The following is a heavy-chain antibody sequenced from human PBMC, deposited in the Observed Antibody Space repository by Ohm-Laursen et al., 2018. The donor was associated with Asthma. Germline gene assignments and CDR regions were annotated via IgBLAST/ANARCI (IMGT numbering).Heavy chain of an antibody. CDR2: SYDDGGLN. J-gene: IGHJ4*02. CDR1: GFTFSSYA. V-gene: IGHV3-30-3*01. Sequence: SLRLSCAASGFTFSSYAMHWVRQAPGKGLEWVAVGGSYDDGGLNSYSDSVNCRFTISRDESKNTLYLQMISLRPDDTAVYYCARDVMEWYLPAFDYWGQGTLVTASS. CDR3: ARDVMEWYLPAFDY. D-gene: IGHD3-3*01.